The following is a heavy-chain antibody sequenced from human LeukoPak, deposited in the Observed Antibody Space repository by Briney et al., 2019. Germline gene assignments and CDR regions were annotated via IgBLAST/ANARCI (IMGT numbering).Heavy chain of an antibody. CDR3: ARAGVGATQGVNY. D-gene: IGHD1-26*01. CDR2: ISSSSSTI. CDR1: GFTFSSYS. J-gene: IGHJ4*02. V-gene: IGHV3-48*01. Sequence: GGSLRLSCAASGFTFSSYSMNWVRQAPGKGLEWVSYISSSSSTIYYADSVKGRFTISRDNAKNSLYLQMNSLRAEDTAVCYCARAGVGATQGVNYWGQGTLVTVSS.